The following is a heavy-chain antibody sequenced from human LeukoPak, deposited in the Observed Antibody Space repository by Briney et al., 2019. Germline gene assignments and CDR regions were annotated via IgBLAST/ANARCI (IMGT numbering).Heavy chain of an antibody. CDR1: GFTFSSYA. V-gene: IGHV3-23*01. CDR2: ISGSGGST. D-gene: IGHD6-13*01. CDR3: AKDRIAAAGTGYFQH. Sequence: GGSLRLSCAASGFTFSSYAMSWVRQAPGKGLEWVSAISGSGGSTYYADSMKGRFTISRDNSKNTLYLQMNSLRAEDTAVYYCAKDRIAAAGTGYFQHWGQGTLVTVSS. J-gene: IGHJ1*01.